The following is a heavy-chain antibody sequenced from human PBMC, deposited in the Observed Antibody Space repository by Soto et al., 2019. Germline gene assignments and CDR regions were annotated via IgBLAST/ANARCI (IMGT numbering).Heavy chain of an antibody. D-gene: IGHD3-10*01. J-gene: IGHJ6*03. Sequence: QVQLVQSGAEVKKPGASVKVSCKASGYTFTSYAMHWVRQAPGQRLEWMGWINAGNGNTKYSQKFQGRVTITRDTSASTAYIELSRLRYEATAVYYGARDLFYGSGSYYYYYKDVWGKGATVTVSS. CDR1: GYTFTSYA. CDR3: ARDLFYGSGSYYYYYKDV. V-gene: IGHV1-3*01. CDR2: INAGNGNT.